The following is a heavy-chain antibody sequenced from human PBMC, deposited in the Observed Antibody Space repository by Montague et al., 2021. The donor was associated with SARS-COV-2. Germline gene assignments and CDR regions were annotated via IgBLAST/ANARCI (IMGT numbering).Heavy chain of an antibody. Sequence: SETLSLTCAAYTDSFSGYYWSWIRQSPGKGLEWIGEITHSGSTNHNPSLQSRVTISVDKSKKQVSLKLRSLTAADTAVYYCARGADYDFWSGFLRCKWFGPWGQGTPVIVSS. D-gene: IGHD3-3*01. CDR3: ARGADYDFWSGFLRCKWFGP. V-gene: IGHV4-34*01. CDR1: TDSFSGYY. J-gene: IGHJ5*02. CDR2: ITHSGST.